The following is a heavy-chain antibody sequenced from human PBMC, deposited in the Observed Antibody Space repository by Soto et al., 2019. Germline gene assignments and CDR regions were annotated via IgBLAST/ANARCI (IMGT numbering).Heavy chain of an antibody. Sequence: ASVKVSCKASGYTFTSYAMHWVRQAAGQGLEWLGRMKPNNGKTDYAQKFQGRLTMTRDTSISTVYMELSSLTSEDTAVYYCAKDFGGLYNWFDPWGQGTLVTVSS. J-gene: IGHJ5*02. V-gene: IGHV1-8*02. CDR3: AKDFGGLYNWFDP. CDR1: GYTFTSYA. CDR2: MKPNNGKT. D-gene: IGHD3-16*01.